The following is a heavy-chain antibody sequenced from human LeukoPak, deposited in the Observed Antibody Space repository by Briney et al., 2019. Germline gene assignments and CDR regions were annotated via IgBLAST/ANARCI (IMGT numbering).Heavy chain of an antibody. CDR2: ITSSSSYI. CDR1: GFTFSSYN. CDR3: ARVGPLKNAFDI. V-gene: IGHV3-21*06. J-gene: IGHJ4*02. Sequence: GGSLRLSCAASGFTFSSYNMNWVRQAPGKGLEWVSSITSSSSYIYYADSVKGRFTISRDNAKNSLYLQMDSLRVEDTAEYYCARVGPLKNAFDIWGQGTLVTVSS. D-gene: IGHD3-16*01.